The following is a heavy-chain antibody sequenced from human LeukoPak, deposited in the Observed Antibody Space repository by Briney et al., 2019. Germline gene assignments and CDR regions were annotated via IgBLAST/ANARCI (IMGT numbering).Heavy chain of an antibody. V-gene: IGHV3-48*03. CDR3: ARGGYYDILTRVFDY. J-gene: IGHJ4*02. CDR2: ISSSGSTI. Sequence: GGSLRLSCAASGFTFSSYEMNWVRQAPGKGLEWVSYISSSGSTIYYADSVKGRFTISRDNAKNSLYLQMNSLRAEDTAFYYCARGGYYDILTRVFDYWGQGTLVTVSS. D-gene: IGHD3-9*01. CDR1: GFTFSSYE.